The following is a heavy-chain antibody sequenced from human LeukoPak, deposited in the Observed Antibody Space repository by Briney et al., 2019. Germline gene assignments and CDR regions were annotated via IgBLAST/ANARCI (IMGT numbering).Heavy chain of an antibody. Sequence: GASVKVSCKAFGYTFTRYYMHWVRQAPGQGPEWMGVISPSGGSTTYAQKFQGRVTLTRDMSTSTDYLELSSLRSEDTAVYYCARDRAIVATGNWFDPWGQGTLVTVSS. CDR2: ISPSGGST. D-gene: IGHD5-12*01. CDR3: ARDRAIVATGNWFDP. J-gene: IGHJ5*02. CDR1: GYTFTRYY. V-gene: IGHV1-46*01.